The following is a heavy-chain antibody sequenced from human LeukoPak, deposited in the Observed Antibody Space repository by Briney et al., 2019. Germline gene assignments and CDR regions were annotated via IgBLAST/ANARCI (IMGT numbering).Heavy chain of an antibody. CDR3: ARDGGEPWLRVPNYFDY. CDR1: GYTFTSYA. Sequence: GASVKVSCKASGYTFTSYAMHWVRQAPGQRLEWMGWINAGNGNNKYSQEFQGRVTITRDTSASTAYMQLSSLRSADMAGYYCARDGGEPWLRVPNYFDYWGQGTLVTVSS. V-gene: IGHV1-3*03. CDR2: INAGNGNN. D-gene: IGHD5-18*01. J-gene: IGHJ4*02.